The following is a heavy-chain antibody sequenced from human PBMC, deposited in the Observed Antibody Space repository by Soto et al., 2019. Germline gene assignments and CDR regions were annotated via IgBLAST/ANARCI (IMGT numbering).Heavy chain of an antibody. CDR3: ARDNDYNAFDI. CDR1: GFTFSSYA. Sequence: QVQLVESGGGVVQPGRSLRLSCVASGFTFSSYAMHWVRQAPGKGLEWVAVISYDGSNKYYADSVKGRFTISRDNSKNTLYLQMNSLRAEDTAVYYCARDNDYNAFDIWGQGTMVTVSS. J-gene: IGHJ3*02. CDR2: ISYDGSNK. V-gene: IGHV3-30-3*01. D-gene: IGHD4-4*01.